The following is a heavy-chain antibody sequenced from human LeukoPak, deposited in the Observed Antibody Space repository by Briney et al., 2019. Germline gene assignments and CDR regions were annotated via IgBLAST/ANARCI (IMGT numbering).Heavy chain of an antibody. CDR2: IYYSGST. CDR3: ARTADYGGNPRMDV. J-gene: IGHJ6*03. V-gene: IGHV4-59*01. D-gene: IGHD4-23*01. Sequence: PSETLSLTCTVSADSISSYYWSWIRQPPGKGLEWIGYIYYSGSTNYNPSLKSRVTISVDTSKNQFSLKLSSVTAADTAVYYCARTADYGGNPRMDVWGKGTTVTVSS. CDR1: ADSISSYY.